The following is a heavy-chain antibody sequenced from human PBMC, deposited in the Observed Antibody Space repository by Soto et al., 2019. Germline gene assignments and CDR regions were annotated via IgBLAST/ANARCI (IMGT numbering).Heavy chain of an antibody. CDR2: IYPGDSDT. D-gene: IGHD3-3*01. J-gene: IGHJ3*01. Sequence: PVESLKISCKGSGYSFTSYWIGWVRQMPGKGLEWMGIIYPGDSDTRYSPSFQGQVTISADKSISTAYLQWSSLKASDTAMYYCARLNDFWSGSYPKAPLGLRPLDFWGQGTMVTVSS. V-gene: IGHV5-51*01. CDR1: GYSFTSYW. CDR3: ARLNDFWSGSYPKAPLGLRPLDF.